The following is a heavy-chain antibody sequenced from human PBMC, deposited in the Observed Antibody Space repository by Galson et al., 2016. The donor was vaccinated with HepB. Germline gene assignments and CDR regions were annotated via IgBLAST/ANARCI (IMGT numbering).Heavy chain of an antibody. V-gene: IGHV3-7*01. CDR3: ARDKAVAGQFDP. CDR1: GFTFSSYW. CDR2: IKEDGSEK. D-gene: IGHD6-19*01. J-gene: IGHJ5*02. Sequence: SLRLSCAASGFTFSSYWMSWVRQAPGKGLEWVANIKEDGSEKHYVDSVKVRFTISRDNAKNSLYLQMNSLRAEDTAVYYCARDKAVAGQFDPWGQGTLVTASS.